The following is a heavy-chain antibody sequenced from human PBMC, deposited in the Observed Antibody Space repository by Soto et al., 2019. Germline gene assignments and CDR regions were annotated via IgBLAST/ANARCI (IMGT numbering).Heavy chain of an antibody. D-gene: IGHD3-22*01. CDR2: ISGSGGST. CDR3: AKEARVYYYDSSGYYYN. V-gene: IGHV3-23*01. CDR1: GFTFSSYA. J-gene: IGHJ4*02. Sequence: GGSLRLSCAASGFTFSSYAMSWVRQAPGKGLEWVSAISGSGGSTYYADSVKGRFTISRDNSKNTLYLQMNSLRAEDTAVYYCAKEARVYYYDSSGYYYNWGQGTLVTVSS.